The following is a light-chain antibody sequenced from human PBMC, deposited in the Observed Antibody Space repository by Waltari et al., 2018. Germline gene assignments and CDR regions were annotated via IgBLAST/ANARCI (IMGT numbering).Light chain of an antibody. CDR1: QSLLHSNGYNY. J-gene: IGKJ1*01. V-gene: IGKV2-28*01. CDR3: MQALQTPPT. CDR2: LGS. Sequence: DIVMTQSPLSLPVTPGEPASISCRSSQSLLHSNGYNYLDWYLQNPGQSPQLLIYLGSNRASGVPYRFSGSGSGTDFTLKISRVEAEDVGVYYCMQALQTPPTFGQGTKVEIK.